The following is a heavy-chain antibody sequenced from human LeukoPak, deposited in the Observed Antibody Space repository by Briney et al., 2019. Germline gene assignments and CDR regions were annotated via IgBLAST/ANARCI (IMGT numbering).Heavy chain of an antibody. Sequence: PGGSLRLSCAASGFTFSSYAMSGVRQAPGKGLEWVSAISGSGGSTYCADSVKGRFTIPRDNSENTLYLQMNSLRAEDTAVYYCAKGQRYSRGDYWGQGTLVTVSS. CDR2: ISGSGGST. CDR1: GFTFSSYA. D-gene: IGHD6-13*01. CDR3: AKGQRYSRGDY. J-gene: IGHJ4*02. V-gene: IGHV3-23*01.